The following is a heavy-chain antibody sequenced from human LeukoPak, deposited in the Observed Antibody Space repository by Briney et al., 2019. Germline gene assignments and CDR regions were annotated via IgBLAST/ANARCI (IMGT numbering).Heavy chain of an antibody. Sequence: ASVKVSCKASGYTFTSYHINWVRQATGQGLEWVGWMNPNNSDIGYAQKFQGRVTMTRNTSIGTAYMELSSLRSEDTAIYYCVRVPPGTTIYAYWGQGTLVTISS. CDR2: MNPNNSDI. J-gene: IGHJ4*02. CDR3: VRVPPGTTIYAY. D-gene: IGHD1-14*01. V-gene: IGHV1-8*01. CDR1: GYTFTSYH.